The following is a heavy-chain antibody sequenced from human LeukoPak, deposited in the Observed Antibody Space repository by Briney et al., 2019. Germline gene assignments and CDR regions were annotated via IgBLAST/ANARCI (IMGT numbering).Heavy chain of an antibody. CDR2: MNPNSGNT. V-gene: IGHV1-8*03. CDR3: ARGPGGYDSSGYYSGY. D-gene: IGHD3-22*01. CDR1: GYTFTSYD. Sequence: ASVKVSCKASGYTFTSYDINWVRQATGQGLEWMGWMNPNSGNTGYAQKFQGRVTITRNTSISTAYMELSSLRSEDTAVYYCARGPGGYDSSGYYSGYWGQGTLVTVSS. J-gene: IGHJ4*02.